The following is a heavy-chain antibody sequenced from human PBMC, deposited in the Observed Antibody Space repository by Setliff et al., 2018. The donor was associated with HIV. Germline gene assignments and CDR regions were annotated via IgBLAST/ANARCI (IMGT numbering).Heavy chain of an antibody. Sequence: GGSLRLSCAASGFTFDEYAMHWVRQAPGKGLEWVSGITSNSGRSSTYHADSVKGRFTLSRDNSKNTVYLQVGSLRPDDTAMYYCARSRPYNSALDYWGQGTLVTVSS. J-gene: IGHJ4*02. CDR1: GFTFDEYA. CDR3: ARSRPYNSALDY. D-gene: IGHD6-25*01. V-gene: IGHV3-9*01. CDR2: ITSNSGRSST.